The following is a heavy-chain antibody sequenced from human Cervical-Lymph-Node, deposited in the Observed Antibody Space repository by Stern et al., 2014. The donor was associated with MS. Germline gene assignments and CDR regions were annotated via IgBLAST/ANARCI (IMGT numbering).Heavy chain of an antibody. Sequence: EVQLVESGGGLVQPGESLRLSCVVSGFTVSTHFINWVRQAPGKGLELVSVIYNDGTTYYADSVMGRFTVSRDSSKNTLYLQMTDLRLEDTAVYYCARDGMAAKHDAFDIWGQGTMVTVSS. D-gene: IGHD5-24*01. CDR2: IYNDGTT. V-gene: IGHV3-66*02. CDR3: ARDGMAAKHDAFDI. CDR1: GFTVSTHF. J-gene: IGHJ3*02.